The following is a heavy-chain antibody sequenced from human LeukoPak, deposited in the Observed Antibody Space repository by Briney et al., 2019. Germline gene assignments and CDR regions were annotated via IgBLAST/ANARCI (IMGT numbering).Heavy chain of an antibody. CDR3: ARVVGATDYFDY. D-gene: IGHD1-26*01. V-gene: IGHV4-39*07. Sequence: PSETLSLTCTVSGGSISSSSYYWGWLRQPPGTGLEWIGSIYYSGSTYYNPSLKSRVTISVDMSKNQFSLKLSSVTAADTAVYYCARVVGATDYFDYWGQGTLVTVSS. CDR2: IYYSGST. J-gene: IGHJ4*02. CDR1: GGSISSSSYY.